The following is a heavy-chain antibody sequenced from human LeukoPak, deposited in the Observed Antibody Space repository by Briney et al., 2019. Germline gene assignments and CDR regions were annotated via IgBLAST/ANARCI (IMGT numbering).Heavy chain of an antibody. CDR3: ARDKKSGESSEIDY. J-gene: IGHJ4*02. CDR2: INRDGSTT. V-gene: IGHV3-74*03. D-gene: IGHD3-10*01. CDR1: GFTFSNYW. Sequence: GGSLRLSCAASGFTFSNYWMHWVRQAPGKGLVWVSRINRDGSTTKYADSVKGRFTVSRDNAKNTLNLQMNSPRAEDTAVYYCARDKKSGESSEIDYWGQGTLVTVSS.